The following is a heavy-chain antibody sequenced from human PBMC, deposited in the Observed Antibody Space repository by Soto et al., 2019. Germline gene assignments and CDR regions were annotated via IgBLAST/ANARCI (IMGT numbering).Heavy chain of an antibody. CDR3: PREVIPKIPFDY. CDR1: GFILSNYD. D-gene: IGHD3-16*02. J-gene: IGHJ4*02. V-gene: IGHV3-30*03. Sequence: QVQLMESGGGVVQPGRSLRLSCAASGFILSNYDMHWVRQAPGKGLEWLAVFSPDGSKIFYAESVKGRFTISRDISKNLLYLQMKNLRPEDTAVYFCPREVIPKIPFDYWGPGTLVTV. CDR2: FSPDGSKI.